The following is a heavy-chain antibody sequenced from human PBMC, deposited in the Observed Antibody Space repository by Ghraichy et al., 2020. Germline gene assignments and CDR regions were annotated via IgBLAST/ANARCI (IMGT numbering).Heavy chain of an antibody. J-gene: IGHJ5*02. V-gene: IGHV1-2*02. CDR2: INPNSGGT. Sequence: ASVKVSCKASGYTFTGYYMHWVRQAPGQGLEWMGWINPNSGGTNYAQKFQGRVTMTRDTSISTAYMELSRLRSDDTAVYYCARGPGGIAARQENWFDPWGQGTLVTVSS. CDR1: GYTFTGYY. D-gene: IGHD6-6*01. CDR3: ARGPGGIAARQENWFDP.